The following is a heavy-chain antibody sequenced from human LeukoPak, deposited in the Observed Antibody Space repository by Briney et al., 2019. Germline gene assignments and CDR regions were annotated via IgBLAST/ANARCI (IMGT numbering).Heavy chain of an antibody. V-gene: IGHV1-18*01. CDR2: TSVYNGNT. CDR3: ARVPGGFYYYYYYMDV. J-gene: IGHJ6*03. Sequence: ASVKVSCKASGYTFTNYGITWVRQASGQGLEWMGWTSVYNGNTVYTQKLQGRVTMTTDTSTSTVYMELRSLRSDDTAMYYCARVPGGFYYYYYYMDVWDKGTTVTVSS. D-gene: IGHD5-12*01. CDR1: GYTFTNYG.